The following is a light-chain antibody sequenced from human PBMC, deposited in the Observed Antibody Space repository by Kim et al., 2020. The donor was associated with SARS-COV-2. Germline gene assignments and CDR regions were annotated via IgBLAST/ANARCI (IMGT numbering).Light chain of an antibody. CDR1: EGISRY. Sequence: SVGARVTITCRASEGISRYLACYHQKPGKAPKLLIYAASTLQSGVPSRFSGSGSGTEFTLTISGLQPEDFATYYCQELNTYPAITFGQGTRLEIK. V-gene: IGKV1-9*01. CDR2: AAS. CDR3: QELNTYPAIT. J-gene: IGKJ5*01.